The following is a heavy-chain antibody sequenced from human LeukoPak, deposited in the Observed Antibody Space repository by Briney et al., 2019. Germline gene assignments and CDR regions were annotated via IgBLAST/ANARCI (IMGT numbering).Heavy chain of an antibody. J-gene: IGHJ4*02. CDR2: TRNRAKSYTT. CDR1: GFTFSDPY. D-gene: IGHD3-10*01. V-gene: IGHV3-72*01. CDR3: VRSGSYYFDY. Sequence: GGSLRLSCAASGFTFSDPYMDWVRQAPGKGLEWVGRTRNRAKSYTTEYAASVKGRFTISRDDSKTSLYLQMNSLKTEDTAVYYCVRSGSYYFDYWGQGTLVTVSS.